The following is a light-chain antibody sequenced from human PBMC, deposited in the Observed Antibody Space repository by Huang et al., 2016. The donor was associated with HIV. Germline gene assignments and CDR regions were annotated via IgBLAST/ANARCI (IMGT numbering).Light chain of an antibody. CDR3: QQYYTTPRT. CDR2: GAS. J-gene: IGKJ1*01. V-gene: IGKV4-1*01. Sequence: DIVMTQSPDSLAVSLGERATINCKSGQSILYTSNNKNYLAWYQQKPGQPPKLLIYGASTRESGVPDRFSGSGSATHFTLTISSLQAEDVAVYYCQQYYTTPRTFGQGTKVEI. CDR1: QSILYTSNNKNY.